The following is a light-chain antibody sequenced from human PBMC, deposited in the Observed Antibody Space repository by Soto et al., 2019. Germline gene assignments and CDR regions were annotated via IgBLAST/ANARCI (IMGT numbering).Light chain of an antibody. V-gene: IGKV1-5*03. CDR2: KAS. CDR3: QQYGSYSET. CDR1: QTIRSW. Sequence: DIQMTQSPSTLSGSVGDRVTITCRASQTIRSWLAWYQQKPGKAPKLLIYKASTLKSGVPSRFSGSGSGTEFTLTISRLEPEDFAAYYCQQYGSYSETFGQGTKVDIK. J-gene: IGKJ1*01.